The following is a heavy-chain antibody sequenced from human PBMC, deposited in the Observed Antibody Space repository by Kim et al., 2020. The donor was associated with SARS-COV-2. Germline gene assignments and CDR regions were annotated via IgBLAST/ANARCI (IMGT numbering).Heavy chain of an antibody. CDR3: ARGEFGFYYGSGSYHSPPDDY. CDR1: GGTFSSYA. V-gene: IGHV1-69*13. D-gene: IGHD3-10*01. CDR2: IIPIFGTA. Sequence: SVKVSCKASGGTFSSYAISWVRQAPGQGLEWMGGIIPIFGTANYAQKFQGRVTITADESTSTAYMELSSLRSEDTAVYYCARGEFGFYYGSGSYHSPPDDYWGQGTLVTVSS. J-gene: IGHJ4*02.